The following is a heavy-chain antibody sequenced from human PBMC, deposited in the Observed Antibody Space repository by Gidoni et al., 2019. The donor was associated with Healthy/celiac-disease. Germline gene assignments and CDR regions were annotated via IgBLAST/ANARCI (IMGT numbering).Heavy chain of an antibody. CDR2: IYYRGST. D-gene: IGHD2-21*02. J-gene: IGHJ5*02. V-gene: IGHV4-31*03. Sequence: QVQLQESGPGLVKPSQTLSLTCTVSGGSISSGGYYWSWIRQHPGKGLEWIGYIYYRGSTYYNPSLKSRVTISVDTSKNQFSLKLSSVTAADTAVYYCARVVRRVVTALTSFGFDPWGQGTLVTVSS. CDR1: GGSISSGGYY. CDR3: ARVVRRVVTALTSFGFDP.